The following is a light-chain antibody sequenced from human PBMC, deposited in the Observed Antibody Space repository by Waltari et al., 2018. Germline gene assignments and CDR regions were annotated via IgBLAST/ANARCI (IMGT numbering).Light chain of an antibody. CDR1: GSDVGGYDY. CDR3: SSYTSSVVV. J-gene: IGLJ2*01. V-gene: IGLV2-14*01. CDR2: DVY. Sequence: QSALTQPASVSGSPGQAIIISCTGTGSDVGGYDYVSWYQQYPGKAPRLIIYDVYTRPSGVSTRFSGSKSDNTSSLTISGLQAEDESVYYCSSYTSSVVVFGGGKKLTVL.